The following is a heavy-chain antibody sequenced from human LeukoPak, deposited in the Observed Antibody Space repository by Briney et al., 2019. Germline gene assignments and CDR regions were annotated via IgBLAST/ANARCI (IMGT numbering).Heavy chain of an antibody. J-gene: IGHJ4*02. CDR1: GFTFSSHN. V-gene: IGHV3-48*01. CDR3: ARVSGIAVRH. D-gene: IGHD6-6*01. CDR2: ISDVGDTM. Sequence: GGSLRLSCTASGFTFSSHNMNWVRQAPGNGLEWVSYISDVGDTMYYADSVKGRFTISRDNAKNSVYLQMNSLRVEDTAVYYCARVSGIAVRHWGQGTPVTVSS.